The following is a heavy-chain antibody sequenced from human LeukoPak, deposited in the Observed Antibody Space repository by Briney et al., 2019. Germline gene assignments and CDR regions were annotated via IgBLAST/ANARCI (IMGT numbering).Heavy chain of an antibody. CDR2: ISGSGDTT. CDR3: AKDRSLVPAALNY. D-gene: IGHD2-2*01. J-gene: IGHJ4*02. V-gene: IGHV3-23*01. CDR1: GFNLSSYA. Sequence: GGSLRLSCAASGFNLSSYAMTWVRQAPGKGLECVSGISGSGDTTYYADSVKGRFTISRDNSKNTLYLQMNSLRAEDTALYYCAKDRSLVPAALNYWGQGTLVTVSS.